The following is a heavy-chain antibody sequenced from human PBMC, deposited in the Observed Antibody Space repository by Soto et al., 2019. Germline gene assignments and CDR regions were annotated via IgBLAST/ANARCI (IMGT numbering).Heavy chain of an antibody. J-gene: IGHJ4*02. CDR1: GGSISSYY. D-gene: IGHD3-22*01. Sequence: SETLSVTCTVSGGSISSYYWSWIRQPPGKGLEWIGYIYYSGSTNYNPSLKSRVTISVDTSKNQFSLKLSSVTAADTAVYYCARVIFHYYDSSGYVDYWGQGTLVTVSS. CDR2: IYYSGST. V-gene: IGHV4-59*01. CDR3: ARVIFHYYDSSGYVDY.